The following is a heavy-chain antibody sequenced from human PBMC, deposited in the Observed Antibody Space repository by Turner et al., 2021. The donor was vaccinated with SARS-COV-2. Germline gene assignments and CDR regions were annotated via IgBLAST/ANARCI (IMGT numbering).Heavy chain of an antibody. D-gene: IGHD6-13*01. CDR1: GGTFSSYA. CDR3: ASVYQGIAAAVIYGFDT. CDR2: IITILGIA. V-gene: IGHV1-69*04. Sequence: QFPLVQSWAEVKKPGSSVSVSCEASGGTFSSYAISWVQQAPGQGIEWLGRIITILGIANYGQKFKGRVTITEEKSTKTDYMELRSLRSEDTAVYYCASVYQGIAAAVIYGFDTWGQGTLVTVSS. J-gene: IGHJ5*02.